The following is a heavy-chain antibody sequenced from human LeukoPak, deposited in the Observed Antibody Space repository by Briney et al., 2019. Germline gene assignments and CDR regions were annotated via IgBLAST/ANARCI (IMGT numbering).Heavy chain of an antibody. CDR3: AKDGGVYDSSGYYDY. D-gene: IGHD3-22*01. V-gene: IGHV4-59*01. CDR1: GGSISSDY. Sequence: PSETLSLTCTVSGGSISSDYWSWIRQPPGKGLEWIGYIYYSGSANYNPSLKSRVTMSVDTSKNQFSLKLSSVTAADTAVYYCAKDGGVYDSSGYYDYWGQGTLVTVSS. CDR2: IYYSGSA. J-gene: IGHJ4*02.